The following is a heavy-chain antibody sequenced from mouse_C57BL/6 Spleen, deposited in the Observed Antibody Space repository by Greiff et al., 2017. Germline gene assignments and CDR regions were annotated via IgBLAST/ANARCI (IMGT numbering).Heavy chain of an antibody. J-gene: IGHJ3*01. Sequence: QVQLKQSGAELMKPGASVKLSCKATGYTFTGYWIEWVKQRPGHGLEWIGEILPGSGSTNYNEKFKGKATFTADTSSNTAYMQLSSLTTEDSAIYYCARSGNYDYDEAWFAYWGQGTLVTVSA. V-gene: IGHV1-9*01. D-gene: IGHD2-4*01. CDR2: ILPGSGST. CDR1: GYTFTGYW. CDR3: ARSGNYDYDEAWFAY.